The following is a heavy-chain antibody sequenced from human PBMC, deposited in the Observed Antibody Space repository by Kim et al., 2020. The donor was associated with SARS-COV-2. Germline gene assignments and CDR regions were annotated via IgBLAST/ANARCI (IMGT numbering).Heavy chain of an antibody. CDR3: ARGEPLSDYYDSSGQGLFDY. V-gene: IGHV4-34*01. J-gene: IGHJ4*02. CDR1: GGSFSGYY. Sequence: SETLSLTCAVYGGSFSGYYWSWIRQPPGKGLEWIGEINHSGSTNYNPSLKSRVTISVDTSKNQFSLKLSSVTAADTAVYYCARGEPLSDYYDSSGQGLFDYWGQGTLVTVSS. CDR2: INHSGST. D-gene: IGHD3-22*01.